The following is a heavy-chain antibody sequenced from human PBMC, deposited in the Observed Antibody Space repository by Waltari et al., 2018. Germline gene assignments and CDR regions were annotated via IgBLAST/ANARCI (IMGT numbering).Heavy chain of an antibody. Sequence: QVQLQESGPGLVKPSETLSITCAVSGYSISSGYYWGWIRQPPGKGLEWIGSIYHSGSTYYNPSLKSRVTISVDTSKNQFSLKLSSVTAADTAVYYCARRIQLWVEPYYYGMDVWGQGTTVTVSS. J-gene: IGHJ6*02. V-gene: IGHV4-38-2*01. CDR3: ARRIQLWVEPYYYGMDV. CDR1: GYSISSGYY. CDR2: IYHSGST. D-gene: IGHD5-18*01.